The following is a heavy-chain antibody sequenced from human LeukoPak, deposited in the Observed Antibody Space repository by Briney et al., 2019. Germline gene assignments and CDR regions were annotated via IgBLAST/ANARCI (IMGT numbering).Heavy chain of an antibody. D-gene: IGHD1-1*01. V-gene: IGHV3-7*05. CDR1: GFTFSSYW. CDR3: ARGRYRRYFDY. CDR2: IKQDGSEK. J-gene: IGHJ4*02. Sequence: GGSLRLSCAASGFTFSSYWMSWVRQAPGRGLEWVANIKQDGSEKYYVDSVKGRFTISRDNAKNSLYLQMNSLRAEDTAVYYCARGRYRRYFDYWGQGTLVTVSS.